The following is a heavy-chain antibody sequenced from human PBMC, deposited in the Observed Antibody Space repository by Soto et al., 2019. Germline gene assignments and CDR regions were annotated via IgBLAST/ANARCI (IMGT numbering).Heavy chain of an antibody. V-gene: IGHV3-21*01. J-gene: IGHJ6*02. CDR2: ISTNSDYI. CDR1: GFTFASYN. D-gene: IGHD3-16*01. CDR3: ARGGSAERRTDGDYYYYYPMDV. Sequence: GGSLRLSCASSGFTFASYNMLWVRQAPGKWLEWVASISTNSDYIYHADSVKGRFTVSRDNAKKSLFLEMTTLRDEDTAVYYCARGGSAERRTDGDYYYYYPMDVWGQGXTVTV.